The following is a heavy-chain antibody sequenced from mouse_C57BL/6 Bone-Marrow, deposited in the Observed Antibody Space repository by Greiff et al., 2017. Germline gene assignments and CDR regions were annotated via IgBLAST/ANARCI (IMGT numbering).Heavy chain of an antibody. CDR3: ARDSNYWYFDV. CDR2: IYPGGGNT. J-gene: IGHJ1*03. D-gene: IGHD2-5*01. CDR1: GYTFTSYW. V-gene: IGHV1-55*01. Sequence: QVQLQQPGAELVKPGASVKMSCKASGYTFTSYWITWVKQRPGQGLEWIGEIYPGGGNTNYNEKFKSKATLTVDTSSSTADMQLSRLTSDDSAVYDCARDSNYWYFDVWGTGTTVTVSS.